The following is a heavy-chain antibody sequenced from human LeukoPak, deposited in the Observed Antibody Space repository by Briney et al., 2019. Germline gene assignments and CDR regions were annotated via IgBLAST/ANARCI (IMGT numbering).Heavy chain of an antibody. V-gene: IGHV3-21*01. CDR1: GFTFSRYS. D-gene: IGHD3-22*01. J-gene: IGHJ4*02. Sequence: GGSLRLSCAASGFTFSRYSMNWVRQAPGKGLEWVSSISSSSSYIYYADSVKGRFTISRDNAKNSLYLQMNSLRAEDTAVYYCARESGGYYPSFDYWGQGTLVTVSS. CDR3: ARESGGYYPSFDY. CDR2: ISSSSSYI.